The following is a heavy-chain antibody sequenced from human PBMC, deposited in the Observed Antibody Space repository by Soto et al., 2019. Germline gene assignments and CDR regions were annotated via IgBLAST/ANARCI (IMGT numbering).Heavy chain of an antibody. D-gene: IGHD3-10*01. CDR3: ARDRPIRDSASPSFDP. Sequence: PSETLSLTCTVSGGSISSGPYSWGWIRQPPGEGLEWIGTFHYSESTHYNPSLESRITISVDTPKNQFSLKVSSVTVADTAVYYCARDRPIRDSASPSFDPWGPGIQVTVSS. J-gene: IGHJ5*02. CDR1: GGSISSGPYS. CDR2: FHYSEST. V-gene: IGHV4-39*02.